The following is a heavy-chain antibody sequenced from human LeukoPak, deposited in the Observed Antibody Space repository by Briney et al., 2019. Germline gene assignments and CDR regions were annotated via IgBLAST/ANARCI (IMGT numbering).Heavy chain of an antibody. CDR1: GFTFSSYG. Sequence: PGRSLRLSCAASGFTFSSYGMHWVRQAPGKGLEWVAVISYDGSNKYYADSVKGRFTISRDNSKNTLYLQMNSLRAEDTAVYFCAKDQTPYYWGQGTLVTVSS. CDR3: AKDQTPYY. V-gene: IGHV3-30*18. J-gene: IGHJ4*02. CDR2: ISYDGSNK.